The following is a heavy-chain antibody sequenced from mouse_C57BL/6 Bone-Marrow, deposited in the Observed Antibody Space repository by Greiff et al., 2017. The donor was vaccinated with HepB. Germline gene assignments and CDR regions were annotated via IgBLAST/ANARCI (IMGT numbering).Heavy chain of an antibody. Sequence: QVQLQQPGAELVKPGASVKLSCKASGYTFTSYWMPWVKQRPGQGLEWIGEIDPSDSYTNYNQKFKGKATLTVDTASSTAYMQLSSLTSEDSAVYYCARKIYYDYDGAYWGQGTLVTVSA. J-gene: IGHJ3*01. CDR3: ARKIYYDYDGAY. CDR2: IDPSDSYT. CDR1: GYTFTSYW. V-gene: IGHV1-50*01. D-gene: IGHD2-4*01.